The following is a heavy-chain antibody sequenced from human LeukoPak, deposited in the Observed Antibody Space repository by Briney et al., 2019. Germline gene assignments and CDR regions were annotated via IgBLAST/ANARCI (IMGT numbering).Heavy chain of an antibody. CDR3: AKDSGSYGGAFDI. Sequence: SLRLSCAASGFTFDDYAMHWVRQAPGKGLEWVSGISWNSGSIGYADSVKGRFTISRDNAKNSLYLQMNSLRAEDTALYYCAKDSGSYGGAFDIWGQGTMDTVSS. D-gene: IGHD1-26*01. J-gene: IGHJ3*02. V-gene: IGHV3-9*01. CDR2: ISWNSGSI. CDR1: GFTFDDYA.